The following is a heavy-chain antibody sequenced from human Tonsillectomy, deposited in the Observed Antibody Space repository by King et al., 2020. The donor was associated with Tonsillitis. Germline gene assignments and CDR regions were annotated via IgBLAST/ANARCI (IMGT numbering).Heavy chain of an antibody. CDR3: AIISSSSSLYYYYGMDV. J-gene: IGHJ6*02. CDR1: GFTVSSNY. D-gene: IGHD6-6*01. Sequence: EVQLVESGGGLVQPGGSLRLSCEASGFTVSSNYMTWVRQAPGKGLEWVSVIYRDGSTYYADSGKGRFTISRHNSKNTLYLQMNSLRTEDTAVFYCAIISSSSSLYYYYGMDVWGQGTTVTVSS. V-gene: IGHV3-53*04. CDR2: IYRDGST.